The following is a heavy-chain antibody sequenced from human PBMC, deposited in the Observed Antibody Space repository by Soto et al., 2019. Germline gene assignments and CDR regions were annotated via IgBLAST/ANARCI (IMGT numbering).Heavy chain of an antibody. Sequence: GASVKVSCKASGYTFTGYAIHWVRQAPGQRHEWMGWINGGNGDTKYSQKFQGRVTITRDTSTSTAYMELRSLRSDDTAVYYCARDGHGANMLYQDVWGQGTTVTVSS. CDR3: ARDGHGANMLYQDV. CDR1: GYTFTGYA. V-gene: IGHV1-3*01. CDR2: INGGNGDT. J-gene: IGHJ6*02. D-gene: IGHD2-8*01.